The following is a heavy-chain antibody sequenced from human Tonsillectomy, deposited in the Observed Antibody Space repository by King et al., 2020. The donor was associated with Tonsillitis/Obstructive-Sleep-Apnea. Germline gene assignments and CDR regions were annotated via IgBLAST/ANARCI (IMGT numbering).Heavy chain of an antibody. V-gene: IGHV3-11*06. CDR2: ISSGSRYT. Sequence: VQLVESGGGLVKPGGSLRLSCTASGFTFSDYYMSWIRQAPGKGLEWVSYISSGSRYTNYADSVKGRFTISRDNAKNSLYLQMNSLGAEDTAVYYCARDYDYVWGSYRSYYFDYWGQGTLVTVSS. J-gene: IGHJ4*02. D-gene: IGHD3-16*02. CDR1: GFTFSDYY. CDR3: ARDYDYVWGSYRSYYFDY.